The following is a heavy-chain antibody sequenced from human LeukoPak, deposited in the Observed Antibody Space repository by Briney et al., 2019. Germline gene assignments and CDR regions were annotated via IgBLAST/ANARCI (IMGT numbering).Heavy chain of an antibody. CDR2: IYYTGST. CDR1: GGSISSGGYY. V-gene: IGHV4-31*03. J-gene: IGHJ5*02. Sequence: SETLSLTCTVSGGSISSGGYYWSWIRQHPGKGLEWIGYIYYTGSTYYNPSLKSRVIISVDTSKNQFSLKLNSVTAADTVVYYCARYCSSTSCRWFDPWGRGTLVTVSS. D-gene: IGHD2-2*01. CDR3: ARYCSSTSCRWFDP.